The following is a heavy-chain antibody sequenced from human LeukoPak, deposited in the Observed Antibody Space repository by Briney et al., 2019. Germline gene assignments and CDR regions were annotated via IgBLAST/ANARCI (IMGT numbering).Heavy chain of an antibody. V-gene: IGHV3-7*03. CDR1: GFTFSSYW. CDR3: ARDRTPFSLFDY. Sequence: GGSLRLSCAASGFTFSSYWMSWVRQAPGKWLERVANIKQDGSEKYYVDSVKGRFTISRDNAKNSLYLQMNSLRAEDTAVYYCARDRTPFSLFDYWGQGTLVTVSS. D-gene: IGHD1-14*01. J-gene: IGHJ4*02. CDR2: IKQDGSEK.